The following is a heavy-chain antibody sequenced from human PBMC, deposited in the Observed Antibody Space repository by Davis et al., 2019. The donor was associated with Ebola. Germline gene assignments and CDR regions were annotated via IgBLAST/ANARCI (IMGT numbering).Heavy chain of an antibody. J-gene: IGHJ4*02. CDR1: RCTFSTYD. CDR3: ARDLGRYDDH. CDR2: IIPMVGTA. V-gene: IGHV1-69*04. Sequence: SVTVSCKASRCTFSTYDINWVRQAPGQGLEWMGRIIPMVGTATYAQKFQGRVTITADKSTSTAYMEMSGLRSEDTAVYYCARDLGRYDDHWGQGTLVTVSS. D-gene: IGHD1-26*01.